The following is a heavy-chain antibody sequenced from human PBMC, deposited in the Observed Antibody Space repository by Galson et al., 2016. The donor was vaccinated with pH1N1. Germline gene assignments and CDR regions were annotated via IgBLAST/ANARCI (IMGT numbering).Heavy chain of an antibody. CDR2: VNHSGTT. Sequence: ETLSLTCAVSGGSLGGFYWTWVRQSPGVGLEWVGEVNHSGTTNYNPSLRGRVTISVDSSHQFSLTLTSVTAADTAVYYCARKRGGYNRDLHFYYYYYMDVWAKGTTVTVS. CDR1: GGSLGGFY. J-gene: IGHJ6*03. V-gene: IGHV4-34*01. D-gene: IGHD1-14*01. CDR3: ARKRGGYNRDLHFYYYYYMDV.